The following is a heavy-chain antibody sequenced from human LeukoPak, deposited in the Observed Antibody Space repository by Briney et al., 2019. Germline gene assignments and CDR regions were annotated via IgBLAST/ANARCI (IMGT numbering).Heavy chain of an antibody. D-gene: IGHD2-8*01. CDR3: AGPDCTNGVCYTFDAYYYYGMDV. Sequence: ASVKVSCKASGYTFTSYVISWVGQAPGQGLEWMGWISAYNGNTNYAQKLQGRVTMTTDTSTSTAYMELRSLRSDDTAVYYCAGPDCTNGVCYTFDAYYYYGMDVWGQGTTVTVSS. CDR1: GYTFTSYV. J-gene: IGHJ6*02. CDR2: ISAYNGNT. V-gene: IGHV1-18*01.